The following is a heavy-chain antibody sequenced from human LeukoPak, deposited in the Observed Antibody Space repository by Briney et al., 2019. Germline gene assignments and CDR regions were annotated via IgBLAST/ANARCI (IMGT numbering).Heavy chain of an antibody. J-gene: IGHJ5*02. V-gene: IGHV4-34*01. CDR1: GGSFSGYY. CDR2: INHSGST. Sequence: SETLSLTCAVYGGSFSGYYWSWIRQPPGKGLEWIGEINHSGSTNYNPSLKSRVTISVDTSKNQFSLKLSSVTAADTAVYCCARASLITTPKIVIIGRWFDPWGQGTLVTVSS. CDR3: ARASLITTPKIVIIGRWFDP. D-gene: IGHD3-16*02.